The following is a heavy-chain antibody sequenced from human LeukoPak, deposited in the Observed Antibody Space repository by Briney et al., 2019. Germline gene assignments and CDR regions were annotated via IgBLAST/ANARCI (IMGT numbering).Heavy chain of an antibody. CDR2: ISSSSSTI. Sequence: PGGSLRLPCAASGFTFSSHSMNWVRQAPGKGLEWVSCISSSSSTIYYADSVKGRFTISRDNVKNSLYLQMNSLRAEDTAVYYCARGAYYYEDWGQGTLVTVSS. CDR3: ARGAYYYED. CDR1: GFTFSSHS. V-gene: IGHV3-48*01. D-gene: IGHD3-22*01. J-gene: IGHJ4*02.